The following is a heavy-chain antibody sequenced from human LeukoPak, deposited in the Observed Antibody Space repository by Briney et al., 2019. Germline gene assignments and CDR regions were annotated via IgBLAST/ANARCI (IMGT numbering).Heavy chain of an antibody. D-gene: IGHD5-18*01. CDR3: ARDQWLQSDYYMDV. CDR1: GDSISSGDYY. J-gene: IGHJ6*03. Sequence: MSSQTLSLTCTVSGDSISSGDYYWSWIRQPPGKGLEWIGYIYYSENTNYNPSLKSRVTISADTSKNRFSLNLSSVTAADTAVYYCARDQWLQSDYYMDVWGKGTTVTVSS. CDR2: IYYSENT. V-gene: IGHV4-61*08.